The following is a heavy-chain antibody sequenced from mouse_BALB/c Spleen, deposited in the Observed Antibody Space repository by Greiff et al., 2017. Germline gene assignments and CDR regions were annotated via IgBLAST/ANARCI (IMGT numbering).Heavy chain of an antibody. V-gene: IGHV1S126*01. Sequence: VKLMESGPQLVRPGASVKISCKASGYSFTSYWMHWVKQRPGQGLEWIGMIDPSDSETRLNQKFKDKATLTVDKSSSTAYMQLSSPTSEDSAVYYCAKGDGYLAWFAYWGQGTLVTVSA. D-gene: IGHD2-3*01. J-gene: IGHJ3*01. CDR3: AKGDGYLAWFAY. CDR2: IDPSDSET. CDR1: GYSFTSYW.